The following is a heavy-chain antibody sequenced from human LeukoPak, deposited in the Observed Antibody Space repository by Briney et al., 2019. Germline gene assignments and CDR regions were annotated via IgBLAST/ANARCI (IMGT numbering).Heavy chain of an antibody. CDR2: IYYSGST. D-gene: IGHD1-26*01. CDR3: ASSAQGYFDL. CDR1: GGSISSSNYF. J-gene: IGHJ2*01. Sequence: KASETLSLTCTVSGGSISSSNYFWGWIRQPPGKGLEWIGTIYYSGSTYYNPSLKSRVTISVDTSKNQFSLKLSSVTAADTAVYYCASSAQGYFDLWGRGTLVTVSS. V-gene: IGHV4-39*07.